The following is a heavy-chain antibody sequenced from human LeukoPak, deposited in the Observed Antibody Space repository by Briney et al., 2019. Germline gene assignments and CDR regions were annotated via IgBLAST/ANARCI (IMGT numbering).Heavy chain of an antibody. CDR3: ARGEDAGPHCFWFDP. CDR2: IYTSGST. D-gene: IGHD1-26*01. V-gene: IGHV4-61*02. Sequence: SQTLSLTCTVSGGSISSGSYYWSWIRQPAGKGLEWIGRIYTSGSTNYNPSLKSRVTISVDTSKNQFSLKLSSVTAADTAVYYCARGEDAGPHCFWFDPWGQGTLVTVSS. J-gene: IGHJ5*02. CDR1: GGSISSGSYY.